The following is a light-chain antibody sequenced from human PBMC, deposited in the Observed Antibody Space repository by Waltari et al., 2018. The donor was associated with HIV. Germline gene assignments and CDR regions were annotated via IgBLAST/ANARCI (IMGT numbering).Light chain of an antibody. CDR2: SSN. CDR3: AAWDDRLNGPV. J-gene: IGLJ2*01. V-gene: IGLV1-44*01. CDR1: NSNIETNT. Sequence: QSVLTQPPSASGTPGQRVTIFCSGSNSNIETNTVNWYQQLPGTAPKLLIYSSNQRPSGVPDRFSGSKSGTSASLAISGLQSDDEADYYCAAWDDRLNGPVFGGGTKLTVL.